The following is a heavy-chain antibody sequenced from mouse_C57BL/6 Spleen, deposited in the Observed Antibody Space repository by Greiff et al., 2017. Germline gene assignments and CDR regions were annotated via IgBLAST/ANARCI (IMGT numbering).Heavy chain of an antibody. Sequence: QVQLQQPGAELVRPGTSVKLSCKASGYTFTSYWMHWVKQRPGQGLEWIGVIDPSDSYTNYNQKFKGKATLTVDTSSSTAYMQLSSLTSEDSAVYYCARRDGYYEEYYFDYWGQGTTLTVSS. CDR1: GYTFTSYW. CDR2: IDPSDSYT. D-gene: IGHD2-3*01. CDR3: ARRDGYYEEYYFDY. V-gene: IGHV1-59*01. J-gene: IGHJ2*01.